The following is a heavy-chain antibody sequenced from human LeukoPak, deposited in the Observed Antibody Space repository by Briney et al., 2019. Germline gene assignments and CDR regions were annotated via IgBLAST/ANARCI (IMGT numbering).Heavy chain of an antibody. D-gene: IGHD2-21*02. V-gene: IGHV4-34*01. CDR3: ARDGGGVDCGGDCRQNYYYYYGMDV. CDR2: INHSGST. J-gene: IGHJ6*02. Sequence: KPSETLSLTCAVYGGSFSGYYWSWIRQPPGKGLEWIGEINHSGSTNYNPSLKSRVTISVDTSKNQFSLKLSSVTAADTAVYYCARDGGGVDCGGDCRQNYYYYYGMDVWGQGTTVTVSS. CDR1: GGSFSGYY.